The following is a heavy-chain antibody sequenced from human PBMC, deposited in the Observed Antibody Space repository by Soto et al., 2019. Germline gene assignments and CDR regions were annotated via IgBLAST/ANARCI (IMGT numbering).Heavy chain of an antibody. CDR2: IYPGDSDT. J-gene: IGHJ4*02. Sequence: PGASLKSSCKGSGYSFASYWISWVRQMPGKGLEWMGSIYPGDSDTRYSPSFQGQVTISADKSISTAYLQWSSLKASDTAMYYCARELRYFDRSPDYWGQGTLVTVSS. CDR3: ARELRYFDRSPDY. D-gene: IGHD3-9*01. V-gene: IGHV5-51*01. CDR1: GYSFASYW.